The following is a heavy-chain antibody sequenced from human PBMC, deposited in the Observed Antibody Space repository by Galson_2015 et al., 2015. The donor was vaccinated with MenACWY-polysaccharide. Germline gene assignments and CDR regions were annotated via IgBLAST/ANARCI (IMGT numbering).Heavy chain of an antibody. CDR2: ISKSGDSI. CDR3: ARGHYGLDV. V-gene: IGHV3-11*01. CDR1: GFSLGAWY. J-gene: IGHJ6*02. Sequence: LRLSCAASGFSLGAWYMSWIRQAPGTGLEWLSYISKSGDSIYYGDSVKGRFAISRDNAKNSVYLQLNSLEVEDTAIYYCARGHYGLDVWGQGTTVTVSS.